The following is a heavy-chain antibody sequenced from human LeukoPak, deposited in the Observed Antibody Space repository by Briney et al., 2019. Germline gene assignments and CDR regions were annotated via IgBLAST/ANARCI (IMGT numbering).Heavy chain of an antibody. CDR2: ISGSGGST. Sequence: PGGSLRLSCAASGFTFSSYAMSWVRQAPGKGLEWVSAISGSGGSTYYADSVKGRFTISRDNSKNTLCLQMNSLRAEDTAVYYCATAHPFLGGMYYYGMDVWGQGTTVTVSS. CDR3: ATAHPFLGGMYYYGMDV. V-gene: IGHV3-23*01. CDR1: GFTFSSYA. J-gene: IGHJ6*02. D-gene: IGHD3-16*01.